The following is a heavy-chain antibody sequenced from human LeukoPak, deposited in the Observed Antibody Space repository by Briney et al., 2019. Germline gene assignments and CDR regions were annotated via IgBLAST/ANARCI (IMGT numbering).Heavy chain of an antibody. V-gene: IGHV1-18*01. CDR1: GYTFTNYG. Sequence: ASVKVSCKASGYTFTNYGISWVRQAPGQGLEWMGRITPNNGNTDSAQRVQGRVTMTTDTSTSTAYMELRSLRSDDTAVYYCAREGWSTYYYDSSGYHGFDYWGQGTLVTVSS. CDR2: ITPNNGNT. D-gene: IGHD3-22*01. CDR3: AREGWSTYYYDSSGYHGFDY. J-gene: IGHJ4*02.